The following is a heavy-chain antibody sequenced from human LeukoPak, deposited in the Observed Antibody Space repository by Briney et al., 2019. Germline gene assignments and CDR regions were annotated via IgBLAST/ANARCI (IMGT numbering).Heavy chain of an antibody. CDR1: GGSISSYY. Sequence: PSGTLSLTCTVSGGSISSYYWSWIRQPAGKGLEWIGRIYTSGSTNYNPSLKSRVTMSVDTSKNQFSLKLSSVTAADTAVYYCARDEPLYGSGSYYNGNDAFDIWGQGTMVTVSS. D-gene: IGHD3-10*01. J-gene: IGHJ3*02. CDR2: IYTSGST. CDR3: ARDEPLYGSGSYYNGNDAFDI. V-gene: IGHV4-4*07.